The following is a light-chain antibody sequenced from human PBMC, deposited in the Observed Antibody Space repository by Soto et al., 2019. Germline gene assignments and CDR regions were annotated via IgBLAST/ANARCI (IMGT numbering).Light chain of an antibody. CDR2: AAS. CDR1: QGISSY. Sequence: IQLTQSPSSLSASVGDRVTITCRASQGISSYLAWYQQKPGKAPKLLIYAASTLQSGVPSRFSGSGSGTDFTLTIVRLEPEDFAVYYCQQYGTSPRTFGQGTKVDIK. J-gene: IGKJ1*01. V-gene: IGKV1-9*01. CDR3: QQYGTSPRT.